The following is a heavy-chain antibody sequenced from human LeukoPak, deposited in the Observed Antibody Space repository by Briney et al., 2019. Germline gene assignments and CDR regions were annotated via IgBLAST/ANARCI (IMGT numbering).Heavy chain of an antibody. CDR2: MNPNSGNT. Sequence: ASVKVSCKASGGTFSSYAISWVRQATGQGLEWMGWMNPNSGNTGYAQKFQGRVTMTRNTSISTAYMELSSLRSEDTAVYYCARQERGGSCYSWGQGTLVTVSS. CDR1: GGTFSSYA. V-gene: IGHV1-8*02. J-gene: IGHJ4*02. D-gene: IGHD2-15*01. CDR3: ARQERGGSCYS.